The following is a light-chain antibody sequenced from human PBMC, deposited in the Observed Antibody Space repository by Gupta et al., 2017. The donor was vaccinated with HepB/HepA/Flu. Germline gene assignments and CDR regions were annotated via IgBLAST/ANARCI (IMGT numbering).Light chain of an antibody. J-gene: IGKJ4*01. CDR3: QQSDSTPLLT. CDR1: QSISSY. CDR2: AAS. V-gene: IGKV1-39*01. Sequence: DIQMTQSQSSLSASVGDRVTITCRASQSISSYLNWYQQKPGKAPKLLIYAASSLQSGVPSRFSGSGSGKDLTLTISSRQQEDFATYYCQQSDSTPLLTFGGGTKVEIK.